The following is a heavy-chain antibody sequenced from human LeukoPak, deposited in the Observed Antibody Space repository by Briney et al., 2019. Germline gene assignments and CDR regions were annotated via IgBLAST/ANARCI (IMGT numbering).Heavy chain of an antibody. CDR2: IYYSGST. V-gene: IGHV4-59*01. J-gene: IGHJ4*02. CDR1: GGSISSYY. Sequence: SETLSLTCTVSGGSISSYYWSWIRQPPGKGLEWIGYIYYSGSTNYNPSLKSRVTISVDTPKNQFSLKLSSVTAADTAVYYCARHPRALIYYDSSGYFDYWGQGTLVTVSS. CDR3: ARHPRALIYYDSSGYFDY. D-gene: IGHD3-22*01.